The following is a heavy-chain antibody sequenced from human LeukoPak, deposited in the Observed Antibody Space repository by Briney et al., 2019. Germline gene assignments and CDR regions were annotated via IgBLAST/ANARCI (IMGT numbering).Heavy chain of an antibody. Sequence: SETLSLTCTVSGGSISSGGYYLSWIRQHPGKGLEWIGYIYYSGSTSYNPSLKSRVTISVDTSKSQFALKLSSVTAADTAVYYCAKSYFDYSTYYSYYFNLWGQGALVTVSS. V-gene: IGHV4-31*03. J-gene: IGHJ4*02. D-gene: IGHD4-11*01. CDR3: AKSYFDYSTYYSYYFNL. CDR1: GGSISSGGYY. CDR2: IYYSGST.